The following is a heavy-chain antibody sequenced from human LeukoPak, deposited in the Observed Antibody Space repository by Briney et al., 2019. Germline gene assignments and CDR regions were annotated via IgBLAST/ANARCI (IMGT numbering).Heavy chain of an antibody. V-gene: IGHV1-69*01. J-gene: IGHJ5*02. Sequence: SEKVSCKASGGTFSSYAISWMRQAPGQGLELMGESIPIFGTANYAQKFQGRVTITADESTSTVYMELSSLRSEDTAVYYCATTPRVTIFGVVIWWFDPWGQGTLVTVSS. CDR2: SIPIFGTA. CDR1: GGTFSSYA. D-gene: IGHD3-3*01. CDR3: ATTPRVTIFGVVIWWFDP.